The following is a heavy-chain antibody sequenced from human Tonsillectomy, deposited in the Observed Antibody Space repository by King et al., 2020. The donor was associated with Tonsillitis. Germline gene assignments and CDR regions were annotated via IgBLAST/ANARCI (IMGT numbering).Heavy chain of an antibody. CDR2: MNPNSGST. Sequence: VQLVESGAEVRKPGASVKGSCKASGYTFTSYDINWVRQATGQGLEWMGWMNPNSGSTGYAQKFQGRVTMTRNTSISTAYMELSSLRSEDTAVYYCARVPSDTTYYYYGGMDVWGQGTTVTVSS. D-gene: IGHD5-18*01. J-gene: IGHJ6*02. CDR3: ARVPSDTTYYYYGGMDV. CDR1: GYTFTSYD. V-gene: IGHV1-8*01.